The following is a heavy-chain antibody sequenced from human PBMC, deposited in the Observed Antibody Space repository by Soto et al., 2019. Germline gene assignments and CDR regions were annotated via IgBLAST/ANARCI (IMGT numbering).Heavy chain of an antibody. CDR2: ISPYNGNS. D-gene: IGHD2-2*01. CDR3: ARIADCSTTSWFFPSRFHVRGYYYYYGLDV. Sequence: QVQLVQSGAEVKKPGASVKVSCKASAYTFSSYGISWVRQAPGQGLEWVGWISPYNGNSNYAQKYQGRVTMTTDTSPSTAQMELGSLRSYDQAGYYCARIADCSTTSWFFPSRFHVRGYYYYYGLDVWGQGTKVNVSS. CDR1: AYTFSSYG. V-gene: IGHV1-18*01. J-gene: IGHJ6*02.